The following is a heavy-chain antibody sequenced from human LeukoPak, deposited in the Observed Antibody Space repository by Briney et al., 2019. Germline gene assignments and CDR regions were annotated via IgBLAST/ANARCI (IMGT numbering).Heavy chain of an antibody. CDR1: GFTFSDYY. J-gene: IGHJ4*02. D-gene: IGHD2-2*01. V-gene: IGHV3-11*03. CDR3: ASGNWGCSSATCDYFDY. Sequence: PGGSLRLSCAASGFTFSDYYMSWIRQAPGKGLEWVSYISSSGSDTNYADSVKGRFTISRDNAKKSLYLQMNSLRAEDTAVYYCASGNWGCSSATCDYFDYWGQGTLVTVSS. CDR2: ISSSGSDT.